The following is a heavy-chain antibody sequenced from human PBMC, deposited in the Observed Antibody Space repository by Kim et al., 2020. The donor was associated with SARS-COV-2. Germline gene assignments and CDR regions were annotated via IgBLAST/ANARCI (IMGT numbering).Heavy chain of an antibody. CDR2: IYYSGST. D-gene: IGHD5-12*01. CDR1: GGSISSGGYY. J-gene: IGHJ4*02. Sequence: SETLSLTCTVSGGSISSGGYYWSWIRQHPGKGLEWIGYIYYSGSTYYNPSLKSRVTISVDTSKNQFSLKLSSVTAADTAVYYCARGTRDGYNSDFDYWGQGTLVTVSS. V-gene: IGHV4-31*03. CDR3: ARGTRDGYNSDFDY.